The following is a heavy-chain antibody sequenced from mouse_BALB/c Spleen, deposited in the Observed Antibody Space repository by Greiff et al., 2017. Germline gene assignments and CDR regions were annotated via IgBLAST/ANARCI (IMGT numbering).Heavy chain of an antibody. D-gene: IGHD2-3*01. J-gene: IGHJ2*01. CDR2: INPSTGYT. V-gene: IGHV1-7*01. Sequence: VQLQQSGAELAKPGASVKMSCKASGYTFTSYWMHWVKQRPGQGLEWIGYINPSTGYTEYNQKFKDKATLTADKSSSTAYMQLSSLTSEDSAVYFCTRDDGYNDYWGQGTTLTVSS. CDR3: TRDDGYNDY. CDR1: GYTFTSYW.